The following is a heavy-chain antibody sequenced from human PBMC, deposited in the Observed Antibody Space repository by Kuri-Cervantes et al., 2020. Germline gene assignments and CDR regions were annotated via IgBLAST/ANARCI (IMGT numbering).Heavy chain of an antibody. V-gene: IGHV4-39*01. CDR3: ARGGIVGARPFQH. Sequence: SETLSLTCSVSGGSISSSYYCGWIRQPPGKGLEWIGSVYYSVSTYYNPSLKSRVTISVDTSKNQFSLKLSSVTAADTAVYYCARGGIVGARPFQHWGQGTLVTVSS. CDR2: VYYSVST. CDR1: GGSISSSYY. J-gene: IGHJ1*01. D-gene: IGHD1-26*01.